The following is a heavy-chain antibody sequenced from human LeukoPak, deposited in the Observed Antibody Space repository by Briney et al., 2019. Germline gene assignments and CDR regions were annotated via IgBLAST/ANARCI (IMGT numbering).Heavy chain of an antibody. CDR1: GFTFSSYG. Sequence: GGSLRLSCAASGFTFSSYGMHWGRQAPGKGLEWVAFIRDDGSNKYYADSVKGRCTISRDNSKNTLYLQMNSLRAEDTAVYYCAKMEGATSYFDYWGQGTLVTVSS. D-gene: IGHD1-26*01. CDR2: IRDDGSNK. CDR3: AKMEGATSYFDY. J-gene: IGHJ4*02. V-gene: IGHV3-30*02.